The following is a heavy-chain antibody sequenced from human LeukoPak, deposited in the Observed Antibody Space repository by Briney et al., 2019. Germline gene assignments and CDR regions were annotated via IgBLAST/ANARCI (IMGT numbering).Heavy chain of an antibody. CDR3: VSDAFDI. CDR1: GFTFSNFE. Sequence: GGSLILSCAASGFTFSNFEMTWVRQAPEKGLELVSYISSSGSAIYYADSVKGRFTISRDNAKNSLSLQMNSLRAEDTAVYYCVSDAFDIWGQGTMVTVSS. V-gene: IGHV3-48*03. CDR2: ISSSGSAI. J-gene: IGHJ3*02.